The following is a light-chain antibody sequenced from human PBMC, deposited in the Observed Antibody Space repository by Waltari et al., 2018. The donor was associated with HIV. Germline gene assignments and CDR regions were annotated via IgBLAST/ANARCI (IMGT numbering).Light chain of an antibody. Sequence: VLTQSPATLSVSPGERATLSCRAIQTFNGNLAWYQQKSGQAPRLLIYGASTRAFGIPDRFSGSGSVTRFTLTITGLQSEDSAIYYCHQYNNWPQTFGQGTKVEV. CDR1: QTFNGN. V-gene: IGKV3-15*01. J-gene: IGKJ1*01. CDR2: GAS. CDR3: HQYNNWPQT.